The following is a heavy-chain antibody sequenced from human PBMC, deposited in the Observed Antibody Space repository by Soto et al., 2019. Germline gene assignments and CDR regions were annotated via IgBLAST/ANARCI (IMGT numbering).Heavy chain of an antibody. CDR1: GFTFSNYE. D-gene: IGHD3-3*01. CDR2: ISSSGSTK. CDR3: AKELTIFGIDY. V-gene: IGHV3-48*03. J-gene: IGHJ4*02. Sequence: GGSLRLSCAASGFTFSNYEMNWVRQAPGKGLEWVSYISSSGSTKDYADSVKGRFTISRDNAKNSLYLEMNSLRAEDTAVYYCAKELTIFGIDYWGQGTLVTVSS.